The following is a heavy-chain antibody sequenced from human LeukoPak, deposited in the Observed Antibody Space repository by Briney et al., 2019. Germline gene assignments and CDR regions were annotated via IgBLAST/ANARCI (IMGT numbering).Heavy chain of an antibody. D-gene: IGHD2-2*01. V-gene: IGHV3-21*01. Sequence: GGSLRLSCAASGFTFSSYSMNWVRQAPGKGLEWVSSIISSSSYIYYADSVKGRFTISRDNAKNSLYLQMNSLRAEDTDVYYCARDGTYCSSTSCYPYGMDVWGQGTTVTVSS. CDR3: ARDGTYCSSTSCYPYGMDV. CDR1: GFTFSSYS. J-gene: IGHJ6*02. CDR2: IISSSSYI.